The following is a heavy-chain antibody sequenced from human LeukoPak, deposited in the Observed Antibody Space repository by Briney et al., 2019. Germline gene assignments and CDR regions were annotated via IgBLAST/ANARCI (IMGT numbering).Heavy chain of an antibody. V-gene: IGHV1-18*04. J-gene: IGHJ4*02. CDR2: ISAYNGNT. CDR3: ARDLLVSGPEQLLFFYY. D-gene: IGHD2-2*01. Sequence: ASVKLSCNASAYTFTIYGISWVRQAPGQGLEWMRWISAYNGNTNYAQKHQGRGTMTTDTSTSTAYMQLRSLRSDDTAVYYCARDLLVSGPEQLLFFYYWGQGTLVTVSS. CDR1: AYTFTIYG.